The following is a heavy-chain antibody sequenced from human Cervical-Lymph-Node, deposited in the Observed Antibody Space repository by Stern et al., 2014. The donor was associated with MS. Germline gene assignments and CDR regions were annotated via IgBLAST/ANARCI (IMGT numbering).Heavy chain of an antibody. CDR1: GYTFTSYW. CDR2: IFPGGSAI. V-gene: IGHV5-51*01. Sequence: VQLVQSGPEVKRPGASLKISCQASGYTFTSYWIGWVRQMPGKGLEWIAIIFPGGSAIRYSPSFQGQVTISADKSSSTAYLQWNNLKASDTAIYYCARQRYFDYWGQGTLVTVSS. J-gene: IGHJ4*02. CDR3: ARQRYFDY.